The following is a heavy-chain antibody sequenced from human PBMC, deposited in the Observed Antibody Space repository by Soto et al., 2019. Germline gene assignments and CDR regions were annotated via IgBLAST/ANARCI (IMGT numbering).Heavy chain of an antibody. CDR3: ARASQYYGSGPFDF. V-gene: IGHV4-59*01. CDR2: ANYSGHT. J-gene: IGHJ4*02. CDR1: GGSLTSYF. D-gene: IGHD3-10*01. Sequence: QVQLQESGPGLVKPSETLSINCSVAGGSLTSYFWTSIREIPGMGLEWIGHANYSGHTKNNPSLANRVTFSADTSKKPFFLTLTSVTAADTATYFFARASQYYGSGPFDFWGQGTLVTVSS.